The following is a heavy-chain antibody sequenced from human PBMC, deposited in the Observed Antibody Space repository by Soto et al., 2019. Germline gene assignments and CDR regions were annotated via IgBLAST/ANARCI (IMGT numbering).Heavy chain of an antibody. V-gene: IGHV4-4*07. Sequence: QVQLQESGPGLVEPSETLSLTCTVSGGSISSYYWSWIRQPAGKGLEWIGRSYTSGSTNYNPTLKSRGTMSVDTSKSQFSLKLSSVTAADTAVYYCARELRYSSSSAWYFDLWGRGTLVTVSS. CDR2: SYTSGST. CDR3: ARELRYSSSSAWYFDL. CDR1: GGSISSYY. J-gene: IGHJ2*01. D-gene: IGHD6-6*01.